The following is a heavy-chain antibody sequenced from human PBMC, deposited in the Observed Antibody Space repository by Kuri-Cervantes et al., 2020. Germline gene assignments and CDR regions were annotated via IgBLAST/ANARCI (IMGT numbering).Heavy chain of an antibody. J-gene: IGHJ3*02. CDR1: GYTFTSYA. D-gene: IGHD2-2*03. CDR2: SNAGNGNT. Sequence: ASVKVSCKASGYTFTSYAMHWVRQAPGQRLEWMGWSNAGNGNTKYSQEFQGRVTMTRNTSISTAYMELSSLRSEDTAVYYCARGGSGLMDGRAFDIWGQGTMVTVSS. CDR3: ARGGSGLMDGRAFDI. V-gene: IGHV1-3*02.